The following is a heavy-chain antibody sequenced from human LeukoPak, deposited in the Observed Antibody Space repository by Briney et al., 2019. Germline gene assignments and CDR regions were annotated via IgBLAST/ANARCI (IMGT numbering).Heavy chain of an antibody. V-gene: IGHV4-34*01. J-gene: IGHJ5*02. CDR3: ARGRFTYYYDSSGGWFDP. CDR1: GGSFSGYY. CDR2: INHSGST. D-gene: IGHD3-22*01. Sequence: SETLSLTCAVYGGSFSGYYWSWIRQPPGKGLEWIEEINHSGSTNYNPSLKSRVTISVDTSKNQFSLKLSSVTAADTAVYYCARGRFTYYYDSSGGWFDPWGQGTLVTVSS.